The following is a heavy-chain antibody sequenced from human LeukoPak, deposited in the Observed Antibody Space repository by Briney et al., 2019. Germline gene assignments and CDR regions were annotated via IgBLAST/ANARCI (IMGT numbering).Heavy chain of an antibody. CDR3: ATSPCXSTSXLYYXYGMDV. CDR1: GFTFSSYA. J-gene: IGHJ6*02. CDR2: ISGSGGST. V-gene: IGHV3-23*01. Sequence: QAGGSLRLSCAASGFTFSSYAMSWVRQAPGKGLEWVSAISGSGGSTYYADSVKGRFTISRDNSKNTLYLQMNSLRAEDTAVYYCATSPCXSTSXLYYXYGMDVWGQGTTVTVSS. D-gene: IGHD2-2*01.